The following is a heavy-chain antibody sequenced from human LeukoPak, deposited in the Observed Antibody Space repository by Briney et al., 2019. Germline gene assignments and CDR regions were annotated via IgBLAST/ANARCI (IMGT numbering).Heavy chain of an antibody. V-gene: IGHV1-2*06. J-gene: IGHJ4*02. Sequence: GASVKVSCKASGYTFTGYYVYWVRQAPGQGLEWMGRINPDSGGTNYAQKFQGRVTMTRDTSISTAYMELNRLRSDDTAVYYCATDNYGKDYWGQGTLVTVSS. CDR1: GYTFTGYY. CDR2: INPDSGGT. CDR3: ATDNYGKDY. D-gene: IGHD5-18*01.